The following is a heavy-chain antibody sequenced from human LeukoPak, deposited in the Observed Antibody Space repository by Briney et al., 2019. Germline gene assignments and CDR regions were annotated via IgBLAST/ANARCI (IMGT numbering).Heavy chain of an antibody. CDR3: AAIIAVAGIPLSDP. V-gene: IGHV4-39*01. CDR2: IYYSGST. Sequence: PSETLSLTCTVSGGSISTSSYYWGWIRQPPGKGLEWIGSIYYSGSTFYNPSLESRVTISVATSKNQFSLKLTSVTATATAVYYCAAIIAVAGIPLSDPWGQGTLVTVSS. D-gene: IGHD6-19*01. J-gene: IGHJ5*02. CDR1: GGSISTSSYY.